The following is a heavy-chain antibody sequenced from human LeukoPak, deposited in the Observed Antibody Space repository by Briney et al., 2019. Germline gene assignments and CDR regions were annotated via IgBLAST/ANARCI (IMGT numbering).Heavy chain of an antibody. CDR1: GYTFTSYD. CDR3: ARGGVLLWFGELFP. Sequence: ASVKVSCKASGYTFTSYDISWVRQATGQGLEWMGWMNPHSGNTGYAQNLQGRVTMTRNTSISTAYTELSSLRSEDTAGYYCARGGVLLWFGELFPWGQGTLVTVSS. V-gene: IGHV1-8*01. D-gene: IGHD3-10*01. J-gene: IGHJ5*02. CDR2: MNPHSGNT.